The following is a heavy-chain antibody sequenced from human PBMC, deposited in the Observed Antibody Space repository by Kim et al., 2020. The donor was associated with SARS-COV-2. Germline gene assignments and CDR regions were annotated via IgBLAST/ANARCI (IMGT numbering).Heavy chain of an antibody. CDR2: ISAYNGNT. D-gene: IGHD3-9*01. CDR3: ARDAVRDDILTGYGAFDI. CDR1: GYTFTSYG. V-gene: IGHV1-18*01. Sequence: ASVKVSCKASGYTFTSYGISWVRHAPGQGLEWMGWISAYNGNTNYAQKLQGRVTMTTDTSTSTAYMELRSLRSDDTAVYYCARDAVRDDILTGYGAFDIWGQGTMVTVSS. J-gene: IGHJ3*02.